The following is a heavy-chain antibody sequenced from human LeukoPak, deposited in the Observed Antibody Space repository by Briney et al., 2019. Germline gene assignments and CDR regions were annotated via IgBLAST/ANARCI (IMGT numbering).Heavy chain of an antibody. CDR1: GGSISSYY. CDR3: ATLDSSGYYHYFDY. J-gene: IGHJ4*02. V-gene: IGHV4-59*05. D-gene: IGHD3-22*01. CDR2: IYYSGST. Sequence: SETLSRTCTVSGGSISSYYWSWIRQPPGKGLEWIGSIYYSGSTYYNPSLKSRVTISVDTSKNQFSLKLSSVTAADTAVYYCATLDSSGYYHYFDYWGQGTLVTVSS.